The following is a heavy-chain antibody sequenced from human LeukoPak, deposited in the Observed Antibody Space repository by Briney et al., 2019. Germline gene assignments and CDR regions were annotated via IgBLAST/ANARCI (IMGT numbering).Heavy chain of an antibody. CDR1: RFSLSTSGVG. J-gene: IGHJ4*02. CDR3: ARRFGDGSGNYYNGFDY. CDR2: IYWNDDK. D-gene: IGHD3-10*01. Sequence: SGPTLVKPTQTLTLTCTISRFSLSTSGVGVGWIRQPPGKALEWLAFIYWNDDKRYSPSLKSRLTITKDTSKNQVVLTLSNMDPVDTATYYCARRFGDGSGNYYNGFDYWGQGTLVTVSS. V-gene: IGHV2-5*01.